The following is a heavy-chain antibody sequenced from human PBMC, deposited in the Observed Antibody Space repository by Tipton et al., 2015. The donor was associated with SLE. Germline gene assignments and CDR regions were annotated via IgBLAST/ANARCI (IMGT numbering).Heavy chain of an antibody. Sequence: SLRLSCADSGLTFSSYWMHWVRQAPGKGLGWVSRINSDGSSTSYADSVKGRITISRDNAKNTLYLQMNSLRAEDTAVYYCASEAGYGYLDVWGQGTTVTVSS. CDR3: ASEAGYGYLDV. CDR1: GLTFSSYW. V-gene: IGHV3-74*01. CDR2: INSDGSST. D-gene: IGHD5-12*01. J-gene: IGHJ6*02.